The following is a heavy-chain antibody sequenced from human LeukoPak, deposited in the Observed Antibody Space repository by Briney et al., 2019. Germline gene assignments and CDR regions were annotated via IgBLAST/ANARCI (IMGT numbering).Heavy chain of an antibody. CDR3: ARDNSVGDIAWWFDP. CDR2: INPSGSST. D-gene: IGHD3-16*02. J-gene: IGHJ5*02. CDR1: GYTFTDNY. V-gene: IGHV1-46*01. Sequence: GASVKVSCKTSGYTFTDNYMHWVRQAPGQGLEWLGLINPSGSSTLYAQKFQGRVTMTRDMSTTTDYMELSSLRSEDTAVYYCARDNSVGDIAWWFDPWGQGTLVTVSS.